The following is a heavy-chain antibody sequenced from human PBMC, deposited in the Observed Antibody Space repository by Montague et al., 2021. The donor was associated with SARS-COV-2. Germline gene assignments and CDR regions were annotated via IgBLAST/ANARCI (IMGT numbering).Heavy chain of an antibody. J-gene: IGHJ6*02. D-gene: IGHD2-15*01. CDR1: GGSISSNSYY. CDR3: ARLWDTVYYYYGMGV. Sequence: SETLSLTCAVSGGSISSNSYYWGWIPPPPGKGLEWIGSIHYSASTYYNPYLKSPVSISVDTSKNQFSLKLSSVTAADAAEYYCARLWDTVYYYYGMGVWGQGTPVTVSS. CDR2: IHYSAST. V-gene: IGHV4-39*01.